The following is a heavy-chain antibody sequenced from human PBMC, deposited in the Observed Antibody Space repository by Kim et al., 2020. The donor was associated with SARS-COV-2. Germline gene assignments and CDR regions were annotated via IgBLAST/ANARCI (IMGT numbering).Heavy chain of an antibody. D-gene: IGHD3-10*01. CDR2: IKSKTDGGTT. V-gene: IGHV3-15*01. CDR3: TTGLWFGELLYYFDY. J-gene: IGHJ4*02. CDR1: GFTFSNAW. Sequence: GGSLRLSCAASGFTFSNAWMSWVRQAPGKGLEWVGRIKSKTDGGTTDYAAPVKGRFTISRDDSKNTLYLQMNSLKTEDTAVYYCTTGLWFGELLYYFDYWGQGTLVTVSS.